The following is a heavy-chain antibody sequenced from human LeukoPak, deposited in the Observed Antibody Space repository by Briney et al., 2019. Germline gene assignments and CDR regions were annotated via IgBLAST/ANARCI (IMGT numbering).Heavy chain of an antibody. D-gene: IGHD4-23*01. V-gene: IGHV3-23*01. CDR1: GFTFSGYA. CDR3: AKDHYGGNHYYFGMDV. CDR2: ISTTGDDR. Sequence: GGSLRLSCAASGFTFSGYAMNWVRQAPGKGLEWVSAISTTGDDRDYADSVKGRFTISRDNSKNTLYLQMDSLSAEDTAVYYCAKDHYGGNHYYFGMDVWGQGTTVTVSS. J-gene: IGHJ6*02.